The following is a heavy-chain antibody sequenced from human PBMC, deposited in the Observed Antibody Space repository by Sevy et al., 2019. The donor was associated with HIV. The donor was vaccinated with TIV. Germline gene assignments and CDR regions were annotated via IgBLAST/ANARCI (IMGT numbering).Heavy chain of an antibody. CDR2: ISYSGTNK. Sequence: GGSLRLSCAASGFTFTLYAIHWVRQAPGKALEWVALISYSGTNKYYADSVKGRFTISRDDSKNTAYLQMNNLRTDDTAVYYCARVAVEYCTDDCYHRFDYWGQGTQITVSS. J-gene: IGHJ4*02. D-gene: IGHD2-21*02. CDR1: GFTFTLYA. V-gene: IGHV3-30-3*01. CDR3: ARVAVEYCTDDCYHRFDY.